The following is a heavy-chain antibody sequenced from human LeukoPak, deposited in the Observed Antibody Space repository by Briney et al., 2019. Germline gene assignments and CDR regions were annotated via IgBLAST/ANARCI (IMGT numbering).Heavy chain of an antibody. D-gene: IGHD6-19*01. Sequence: PGGSLRLSCAASGFTFRSYWMHWVRQAPGKGLEWVSSISSASTYIYFADSVKGRFTISRDNAKNSLYLQMNSLRAEDTAVYYCARDTGVAGTLDYWGQGTLVTVSS. CDR1: GFTFRSYW. CDR2: ISSASTYI. J-gene: IGHJ4*02. CDR3: ARDTGVAGTLDY. V-gene: IGHV3-21*01.